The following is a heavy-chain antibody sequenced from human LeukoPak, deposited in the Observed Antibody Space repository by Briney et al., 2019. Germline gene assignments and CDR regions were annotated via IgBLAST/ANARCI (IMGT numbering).Heavy chain of an antibody. V-gene: IGHV3-30-3*01. CDR3: ARVPLRYFDPHAFDI. CDR1: GFTFSSYA. CDR2: ISYDGSNK. Sequence: PGGSLRLSCAASGFTFSSYAMHWVRQAPGKGLEWVAVISYDGSNKYYADSVKGRFTISRDNAKNSLYLQMNSLRAEDTAVYYCARVPLRYFDPHAFDIWGQGTMVTVSS. D-gene: IGHD3-9*01. J-gene: IGHJ3*02.